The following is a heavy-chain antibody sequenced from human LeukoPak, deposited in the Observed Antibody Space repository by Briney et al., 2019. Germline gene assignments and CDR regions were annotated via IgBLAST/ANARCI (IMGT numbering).Heavy chain of an antibody. CDR1: GFTVSSNF. D-gene: IGHD2-2*01. CDR2: IDSGGGT. Sequence: PGGSLRLSCAASGFTVSSNFMTWVRQAPGKGLEWVSVIDSGGGTYHADSVKGRFTISRDSSKNTLYLQMNSLRAEDTAVYYCARLNLPATVGAFDIWGQGTMVTVSS. J-gene: IGHJ3*02. CDR3: ARLNLPATVGAFDI. V-gene: IGHV3-66*04.